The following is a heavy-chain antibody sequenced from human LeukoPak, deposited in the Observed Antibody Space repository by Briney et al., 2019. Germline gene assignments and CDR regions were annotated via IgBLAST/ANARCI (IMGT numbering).Heavy chain of an antibody. CDR1: GGSISSSNYY. V-gene: IGHV4-39*07. J-gene: IGHJ3*02. CDR2: VFYSGNT. CDR3: AREPPYNYDTRDDEFDI. Sequence: SETLSLTCTVSGGSISSSNYYWGWIRQPPGKGLEWIGSVFYSGNTYYNPSLKSRVTISVDTSKNQFSLKLSSVTAADTAVYYCAREPPYNYDTRDDEFDIWGQGTVVTVSS. D-gene: IGHD3-22*01.